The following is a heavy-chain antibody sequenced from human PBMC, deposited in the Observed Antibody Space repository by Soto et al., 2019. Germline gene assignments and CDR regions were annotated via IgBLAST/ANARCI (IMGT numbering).Heavy chain of an antibody. CDR2: LSNNVDTT. V-gene: IGHV3-23*01. CDR3: AKRPGAFVF. J-gene: IGHJ3*01. CDR1: GFSISNSV. Sequence: VRVLESGGGLVQPGGSLRLSCAVSGFSISNSVMSWVRQAPGKGLEWVSDLSNNVDTTYYADSVRGRFTISRDSSKNTLYLQMNNLRVEDTAVYYCAKRPGAFVFWGQGTMVTVSS.